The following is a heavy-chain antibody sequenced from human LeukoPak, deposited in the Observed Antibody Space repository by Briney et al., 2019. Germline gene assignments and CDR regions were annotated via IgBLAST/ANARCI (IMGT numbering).Heavy chain of an antibody. Sequence: SETLSLTCAVSGFSISSYYWSWVRQPAGKGLEWIARIYTSGSTNYNPSLKSRVTMSVDTSKNQFSLKLSSVTAADTAVYYCARDGKLELRNWFDPWGGRTLDTVSS. J-gene: IGHJ5*02. CDR3: ARDGKLELRNWFDP. D-gene: IGHD1-7*01. CDR1: GFSISSYY. V-gene: IGHV4-4*07. CDR2: IYTSGST.